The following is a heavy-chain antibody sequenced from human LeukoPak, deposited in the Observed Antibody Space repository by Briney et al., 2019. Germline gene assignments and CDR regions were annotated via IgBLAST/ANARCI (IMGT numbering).Heavy chain of an antibody. CDR3: AKNGDFWSGAFDY. D-gene: IGHD3-3*01. CDR1: GFTFSGYP. CDR2: ISGSGGST. J-gene: IGHJ4*02. Sequence: PGKSLRLSCAASGFTFSGYPIHWVRQAPGKGLEWVSAISGSGGSTYYADSVKGRFTISRDNSKNTLYLQMNSLRAEDTAVYYCAKNGDFWSGAFDYWGQGTLVTVSS. V-gene: IGHV3-23*01.